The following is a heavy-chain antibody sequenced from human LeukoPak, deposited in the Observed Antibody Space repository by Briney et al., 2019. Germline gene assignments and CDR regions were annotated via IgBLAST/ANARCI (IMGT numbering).Heavy chain of an antibody. V-gene: IGHV3-7*05. J-gene: IGHJ4*02. CDR1: GFTFSSNW. D-gene: IGHD6-19*01. CDR2: IKQDGSDK. CDR3: ARVRSGSYFDY. Sequence: GGSLRLSCAASGFTFSSNWMTWVRHAPGKGLEWVANIKQDGSDKYYVEFVWGRFTISRDNAKNSLYLQMSSLKAEDTAVYYCARVRSGSYFDYWGQGTLVTVSS.